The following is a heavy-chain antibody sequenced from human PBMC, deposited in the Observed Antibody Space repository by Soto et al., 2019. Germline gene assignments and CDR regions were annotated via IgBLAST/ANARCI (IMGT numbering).Heavy chain of an antibody. V-gene: IGHV1-69*06. CDR1: GGTFSSYA. J-gene: IGHJ6*02. CDR2: IIPIFGTA. D-gene: IGHD2-21*02. Sequence: QVQLVQSGAEVKKPGSSVKVSCKASGGTFSSYAISWVRQAPGQGLEWMGGIIPIFGTANYAQKFQGRVSITQDKSTSTAYVELSSLRSEDTAVYSCAGTMAYCGGDYYDAPYCLDVWGDGTTVAVAS. CDR3: AGTMAYCGGDYYDAPYCLDV.